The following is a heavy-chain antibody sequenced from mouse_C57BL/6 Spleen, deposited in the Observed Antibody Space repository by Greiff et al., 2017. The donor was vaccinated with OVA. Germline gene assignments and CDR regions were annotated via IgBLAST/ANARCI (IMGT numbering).Heavy chain of an antibody. Sequence: DVKLVESGGGLVKPGGSLKLSCAASGFTFSDYGMHWVRQAPEKGLEWVAYISSGSSTIYYADTVKGRFTISRDNAKNTLFLQMTSLRSEDTAMYYCAREYDYDPFAYWGQGTLVTVSA. V-gene: IGHV5-17*01. CDR1: GFTFSDYG. CDR3: AREYDYDPFAY. D-gene: IGHD2-4*01. CDR2: ISSGSSTI. J-gene: IGHJ3*01.